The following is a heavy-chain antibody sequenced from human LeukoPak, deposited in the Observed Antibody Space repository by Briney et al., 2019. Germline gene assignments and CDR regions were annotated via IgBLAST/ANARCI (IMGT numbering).Heavy chain of an antibody. CDR3: ARQYYYDSSGYYGFDY. V-gene: IGHV1-69*05. J-gene: IGHJ4*02. D-gene: IGHD3-22*01. CDR1: GGTFSSYA. Sequence: SVKVSCKASGGTFSSYAISWVRQAPGQGLEWMGGIIPIFGTANYAQKFQGRVTITTDESTSTAYMELSSLRSEDTAVYYCARQYYYDSSGYYGFDYWGQGTLVTVSS. CDR2: IIPIFGTA.